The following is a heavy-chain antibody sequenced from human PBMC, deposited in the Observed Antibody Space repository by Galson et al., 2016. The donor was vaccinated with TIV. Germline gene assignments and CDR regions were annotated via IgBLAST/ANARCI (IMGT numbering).Heavy chain of an antibody. D-gene: IGHD6-25*01. J-gene: IGHJ4*03. CDR3: ARDTRSGYSSGLPPFDF. Sequence: SVKVSCKASGYTFTDNYIHWVRQAPGQGLEWMGVITPGGAGTFYEQKFQGRVTMTADTYTRTVYMEINSLRSEDAAMYFCARDTRSGYSSGLPPFDFWGHGT. V-gene: IGHV1-46*03. CDR2: ITPGGAGT. CDR1: GYTFTDNY.